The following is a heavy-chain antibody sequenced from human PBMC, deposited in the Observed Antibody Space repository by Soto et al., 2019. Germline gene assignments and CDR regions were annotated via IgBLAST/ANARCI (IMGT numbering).Heavy chain of an antibody. J-gene: IGHJ5*02. D-gene: IGHD5-18*01. V-gene: IGHV4-59*01. CDR3: ARHNGYSYGYPNWFDP. CDR2: VYNGNT. Sequence: SETLSITGAIPGGSISGYDWTWIRQSPGKGLEYIGYVYNGNTNYNPSLNSRVTISVDTSKNQFSLKLSSVTAADTAVYYCARHNGYSYGYPNWFDPWGQGTLVTVSS. CDR1: GGSISGYD.